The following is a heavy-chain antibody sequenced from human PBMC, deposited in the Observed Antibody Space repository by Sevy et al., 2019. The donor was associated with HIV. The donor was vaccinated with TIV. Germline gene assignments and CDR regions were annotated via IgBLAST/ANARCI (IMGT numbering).Heavy chain of an antibody. CDR3: ARDLVFAGYCSGGSCYLISPYGMDV. V-gene: IGHV1-2*06. Sequence: ASVKVSCKASGYTFTGYYMHWVRQAPGQGLEWMGRINPNSGGTNYAQKFQGRVTMNRDTSIITAYMELSRLRSDDTAVYYCARDLVFAGYCSGGSCYLISPYGMDVWGQGTTVTVSS. D-gene: IGHD2-15*01. CDR1: GYTFTGYY. J-gene: IGHJ6*02. CDR2: INPNSGGT.